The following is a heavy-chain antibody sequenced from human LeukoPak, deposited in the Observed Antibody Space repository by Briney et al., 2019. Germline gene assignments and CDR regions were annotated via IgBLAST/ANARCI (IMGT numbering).Heavy chain of an antibody. J-gene: IGHJ4*02. D-gene: IGHD5-12*01. V-gene: IGHV3-23*01. CDR2: ISGSGGST. Sequence: GGSLRLSCAVSGFTFSNYAMSWVRQAPGKGLEWVSVISGSGGSTYYADSVKGRFTISRDNSKDTLYLQMNSMRAEDTAVYYCARSQGIVATIMDYWGQGTLVTVSS. CDR1: GFTFSNYA. CDR3: ARSQGIVATIMDY.